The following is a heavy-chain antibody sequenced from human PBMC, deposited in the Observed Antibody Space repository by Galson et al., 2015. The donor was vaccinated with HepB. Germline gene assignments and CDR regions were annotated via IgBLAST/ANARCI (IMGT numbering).Heavy chain of an antibody. V-gene: IGHV5-10-1*01. CDR3: ARFRSDSDTFDL. J-gene: IGHJ3*01. CDR2: IDPRDSYI. D-gene: IGHD2-21*02. CDR1: GNIFTSFW. Sequence: QSGAEVKKPGESLRISCKGSGNIFTSFWITWVRLMPGKGLECMGRIDPRDSYINYSPSFQGHVTISADKSITTAYLQWSSLRASDTAIYYCARFRSDSDTFDLWGQGTMVTV.